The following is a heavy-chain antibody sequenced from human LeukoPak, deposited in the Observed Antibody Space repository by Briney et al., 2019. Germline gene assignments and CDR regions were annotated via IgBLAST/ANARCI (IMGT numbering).Heavy chain of an antibody. CDR3: ARGYSSSWYVGSYYYYGMDV. Sequence: GGSLRLSCAASGFTFSSYWMSWVRQAPGRGLEGVANIKQDGSEKYYVDSVKGRFTISRDNAKNSLYLQMNSLRAEDTAVYYCARGYSSSWYVGSYYYYGMDVGGQGTTVTVSS. CDR1: GFTFSSYW. D-gene: IGHD6-13*01. CDR2: IKQDGSEK. V-gene: IGHV3-7*01. J-gene: IGHJ6*02.